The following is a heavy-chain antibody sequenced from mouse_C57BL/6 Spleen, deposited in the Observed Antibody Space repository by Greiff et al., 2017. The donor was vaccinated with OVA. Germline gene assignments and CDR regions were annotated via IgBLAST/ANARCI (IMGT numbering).Heavy chain of an antibody. V-gene: IGHV6-3*01. CDR1: GFTFSNYW. CDR2: IRLKSDNYAT. D-gene: IGHD1-1*01. J-gene: IGHJ3*01. CDR3: TGDTTVGRFAY. Sequence: EVMLVESGGGLVQPGGSMKLSCVASGFTFSNYWMNWVRQSPEKGLEWVAQIRLKSDNYATHYAESVKGRFTISRDDSKSSVYLQMNNLRAEDTGIYYCTGDTTVGRFAYWGQGTLVTVSA.